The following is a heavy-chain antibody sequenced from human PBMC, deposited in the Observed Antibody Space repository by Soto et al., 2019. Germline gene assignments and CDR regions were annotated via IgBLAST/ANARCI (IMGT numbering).Heavy chain of an antibody. Sequence: QVQLVESGGGVVQPGRSLRLSCAASGFTFSSYAMHWVRRAPGKGLEWVAAVSHDGKSGFYADSVSGRFTVSRDNSNSLVYLQMDRLRPEDTALFYCARLDKFNGGWSWGQRTAVTVSS. D-gene: IGHD6-19*01. V-gene: IGHV3-30*14. CDR3: ARLDKFNGGWS. CDR2: VSHDGKSG. J-gene: IGHJ4*02. CDR1: GFTFSSYA.